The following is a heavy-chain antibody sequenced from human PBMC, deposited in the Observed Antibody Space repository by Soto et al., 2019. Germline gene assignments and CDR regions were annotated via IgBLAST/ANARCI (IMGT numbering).Heavy chain of an antibody. CDR3: ARAGGKHYGMDV. V-gene: IGHV4-30-4*01. CDR2: IYYSGST. J-gene: IGHJ6*02. CDR1: GGSISSGDYY. D-gene: IGHD2-15*01. Sequence: PSETLSLTCTVSGGSISSGDYYWSWIRQPPGKGLEWIGYIYYSGSTYYNPSLKSRVTISVDTSKNQFSLKLSSVTAADTAVYYCARAGGKHYGMDVWGQGTTVTVSS.